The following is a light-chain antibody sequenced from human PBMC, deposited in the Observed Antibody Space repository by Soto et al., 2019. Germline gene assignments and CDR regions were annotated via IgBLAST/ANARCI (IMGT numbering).Light chain of an antibody. CDR1: SSDVGSCNC. J-gene: IGLJ3*02. CDR3: CSSVGSPNWV. Sequence: QSALTQPASVSGSPGQSITISCTGTSSDVGSCNCVSWYQQHPGKAPTLMIYEVNKRPSGVSNRFSGSKSGNTASLTISGLHAEDEADYCCCSSVGSPNWVFGGGTKLTVL. CDR2: EVN. V-gene: IGLV2-23*02.